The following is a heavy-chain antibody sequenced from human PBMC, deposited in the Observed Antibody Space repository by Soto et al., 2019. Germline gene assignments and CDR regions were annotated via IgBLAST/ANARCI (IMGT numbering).Heavy chain of an antibody. J-gene: IGHJ4*02. CDR3: ARDVDYYDSSGYLY. CDR2: ISSSSSYI. V-gene: IGHV3-21*01. CDR1: GGSISSYY. Sequence: ETLSLTCTVSGGSISSYYWSWIRQPPGKGLEWVSSISSSSSYIYYADSVKGRFTISRDNAKNSLYLQMNSLRAEDTAVYYCARDVDYYDSSGYLYWGQGTLVTVSS. D-gene: IGHD3-22*01.